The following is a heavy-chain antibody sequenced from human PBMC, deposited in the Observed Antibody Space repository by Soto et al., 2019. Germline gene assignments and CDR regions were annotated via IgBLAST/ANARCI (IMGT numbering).Heavy chain of an antibody. Sequence: GGSLRLSCAASGFTFSDYYMSWIRQAPGKGLEWVSYISSSGSTIYYADSVKGRFTISRDNAKNSLYLQMNSLRAEDTAVYYFASYGEYKLAFDPWGQGTLVTVSS. CDR3: ASYGEYKLAFDP. CDR1: GFTFSDYY. D-gene: IGHD4-17*01. J-gene: IGHJ5*02. V-gene: IGHV3-11*01. CDR2: ISSSGSTI.